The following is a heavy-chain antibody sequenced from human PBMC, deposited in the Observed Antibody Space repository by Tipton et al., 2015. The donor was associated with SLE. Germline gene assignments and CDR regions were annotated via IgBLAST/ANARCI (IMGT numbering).Heavy chain of an antibody. V-gene: IGHV4-34*01. CDR3: AREPSWGGNAFDI. Sequence: TLSLTCTVSGGSISSYYWSWIRQPPGKGLEWIGEINHSGSTNYNTSLKSRVTISVDTSKNQFSLKLSSVTAADTAVYYCAREPSWGGNAFDIWGQGTMVTVSS. D-gene: IGHD3-16*01. J-gene: IGHJ3*02. CDR1: GGSISSYY. CDR2: INHSGST.